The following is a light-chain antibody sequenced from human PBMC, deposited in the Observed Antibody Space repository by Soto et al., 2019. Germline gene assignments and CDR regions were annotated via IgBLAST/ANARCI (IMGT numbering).Light chain of an antibody. J-gene: IGLJ1*01. V-gene: IGLV2-14*01. CDR1: SSDVGANDL. CDR3: SSYTTTNTP. Sequence: QSVLAQPASVSGSPGQSIAISCTGTSSDVGANDLVSWYQQHPGKAPKLLIYVVKSRPSGVSNRFSGSKSGNTASLTISGLQAEDEATYYCSSYTTTNTPFGTGTKVTVL. CDR2: VVK.